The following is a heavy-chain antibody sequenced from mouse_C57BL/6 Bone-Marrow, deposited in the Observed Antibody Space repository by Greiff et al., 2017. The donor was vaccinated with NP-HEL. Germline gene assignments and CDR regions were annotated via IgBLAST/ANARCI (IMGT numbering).Heavy chain of an antibody. CDR1: GFTFSSYG. V-gene: IGHV5-6*01. J-gene: IGHJ4*01. D-gene: IGHD2-3*01. CDR3: ARRLLHYYAMDY. CDR2: ISSGGSYT. Sequence: EVQVVESGGDLVKPGGSLKLSCAASGFTFSSYGMSWVRQTPDKRLEWVATISSGGSYTYYPDSVKGRFTISRDNAKNTLYLQMSSLKSEDTAMYYCARRLLHYYAMDYWGQGTSVTVSS.